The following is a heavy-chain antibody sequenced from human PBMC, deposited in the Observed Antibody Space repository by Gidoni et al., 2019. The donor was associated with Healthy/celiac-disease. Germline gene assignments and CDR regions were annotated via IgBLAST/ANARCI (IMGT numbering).Heavy chain of an antibody. CDR1: GGSISSYY. CDR2: IYYSGST. V-gene: IGHV4-59*01. J-gene: IGHJ5*02. CDR3: ARAPSLGYSSSWDPVEWFDP. Sequence: QVQLQESGPGLVKPSETLSLTCTVSGGSISSYYWSWIRQPPGKGLEWIGYIYYSGSTNYNPSLKSRVTISVDTSKNQFSLKLSSVTAADTAVYYCARAPSLGYSSSWDPVEWFDPWGQGTLVTVSS. D-gene: IGHD6-13*01.